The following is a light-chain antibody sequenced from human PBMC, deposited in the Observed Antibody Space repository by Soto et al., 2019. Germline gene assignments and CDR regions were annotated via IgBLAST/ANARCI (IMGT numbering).Light chain of an antibody. CDR3: CSYASSSHSL. CDR2: KGS. CDR1: SSDVGSYNL. J-gene: IGLJ3*02. V-gene: IGLV2-23*01. Sequence: QSALTQPASVSGSPGQSITISCTGTSSDVGSYNLVSWYQQHPGKAPKLMIYKGSKRPSGVSNRFSGSKSGNTASLTVSGLQAEAEANYYCCSYASSSHSLFGGGTKVTV.